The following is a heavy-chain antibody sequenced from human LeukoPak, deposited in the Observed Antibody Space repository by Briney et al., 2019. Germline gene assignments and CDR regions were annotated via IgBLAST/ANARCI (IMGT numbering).Heavy chain of an antibody. J-gene: IGHJ5*02. CDR3: ARETGYYYDSSAYWFDP. Sequence: SVKVSCKASGGTFSSYAISWVRQAPGQGLEWMGGIIPIFGTANYAQKFQGRVTITADKSMSTAYMELSSLRSEDTAVYYCARETGYYYDSSAYWFDPWGQGTLVTVSS. D-gene: IGHD3-22*01. CDR2: IIPIFGTA. V-gene: IGHV1-69*06. CDR1: GGTFSSYA.